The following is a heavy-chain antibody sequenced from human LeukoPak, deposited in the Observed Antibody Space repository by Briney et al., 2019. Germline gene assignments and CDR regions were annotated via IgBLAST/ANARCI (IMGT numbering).Heavy chain of an antibody. Sequence: GASVKVSCKASGYTFTAYYMHWVRQAPGQGLEWMGWMNPNSGNTGYAQKFQGRVTMTRNTSISTAYMELSSLRSEDTAVYYCARAWPMRKSLVLGLYWGQGTLVTVSS. CDR3: ARAWPMRKSLVLGLY. CDR2: MNPNSGNT. CDR1: GYTFTAYY. D-gene: IGHD6-13*01. J-gene: IGHJ4*02. V-gene: IGHV1-8*02.